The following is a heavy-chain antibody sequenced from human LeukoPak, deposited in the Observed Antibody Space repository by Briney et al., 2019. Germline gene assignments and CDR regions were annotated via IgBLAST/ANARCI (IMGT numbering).Heavy chain of an antibody. CDR1: GFTFSSYA. Sequence: GGSLRLSCAASGFTFSSYAMHWVRQAPGKGLEGVAVISYDGSNKYYADSVKGRFTISRDNSKNTLYLQMNSLRAEDTAVYYCARDPSGYVWGGAFDIWXQGTMVTVSS. CDR2: ISYDGSNK. V-gene: IGHV3-30-3*01. CDR3: ARDPSGYVWGGAFDI. D-gene: IGHD3-16*01. J-gene: IGHJ3*02.